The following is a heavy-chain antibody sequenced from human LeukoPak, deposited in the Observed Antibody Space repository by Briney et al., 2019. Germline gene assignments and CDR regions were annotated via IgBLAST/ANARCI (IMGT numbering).Heavy chain of an antibody. CDR2: TQQDGSEK. J-gene: IGHJ4*02. D-gene: IGHD1-26*01. Sequence: GGSLRLSCAASGFTFSTYWMSWVRQAPGKGLEWVANTQQDGSEKYYVDSVKGRFTISRDNAKNSLYLQMNSLRAEDTAVYYCARDKIVGATHFDYWGQGTLVTVSS. CDR1: GFTFSTYW. CDR3: ARDKIVGATHFDY. V-gene: IGHV3-7*01.